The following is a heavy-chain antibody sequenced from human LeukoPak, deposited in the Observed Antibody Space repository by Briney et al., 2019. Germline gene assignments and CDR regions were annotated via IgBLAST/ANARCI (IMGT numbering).Heavy chain of an antibody. V-gene: IGHV4-61*08. CDR1: GGSISSGGYY. J-gene: IGHJ5*02. CDR3: ARGRYSSTILQGVWFDP. D-gene: IGHD6-13*01. CDR2: IYYSGST. Sequence: SETLSLTCTVSGGSISSGGYYWSWIRQHPGKGLEWIGYIYYSGSTNYNPSLKSRVTISVDTSKNQFSLKLSSVTAADTAVYYCARGRYSSTILQGVWFDPWGQGTLVTVSS.